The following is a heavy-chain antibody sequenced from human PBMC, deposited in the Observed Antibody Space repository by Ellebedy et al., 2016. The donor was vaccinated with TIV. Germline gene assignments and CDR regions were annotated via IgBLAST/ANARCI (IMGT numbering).Heavy chain of an antibody. CDR2: IKSDGSST. D-gene: IGHD3-16*01. J-gene: IGHJ4*02. Sequence: PGGSLRLSCAASRFTFSSYWMHWVRQGPGTGLVWVSGIKSDGSSTSYADSVKGRFTISRDNANNTLYLQMNSLRAEDTAVYYCARSLPWGSGPEFDYWGQGTLVTVSS. CDR1: RFTFSSYW. CDR3: ARSLPWGSGPEFDY. V-gene: IGHV3-74*01.